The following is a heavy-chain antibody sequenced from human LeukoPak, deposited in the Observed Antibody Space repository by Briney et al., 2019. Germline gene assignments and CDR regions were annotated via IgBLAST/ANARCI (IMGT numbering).Heavy chain of an antibody. V-gene: IGHV4-39*01. CDR2: IYYSGTT. D-gene: IGHD2-2*01. Sequence: SETLSLTCTVSGGSISSSSYYWGWFRQPPGEGLEWIGSIYYSGTTYFNPSLKSRVTISVDTSKSQFSLNLTSVTAADTAVYYRARAGEVVPAAFDWYFDLWGRGTLVTVSS. CDR1: GGSISSSSYY. J-gene: IGHJ2*01. CDR3: ARAGEVVPAAFDWYFDL.